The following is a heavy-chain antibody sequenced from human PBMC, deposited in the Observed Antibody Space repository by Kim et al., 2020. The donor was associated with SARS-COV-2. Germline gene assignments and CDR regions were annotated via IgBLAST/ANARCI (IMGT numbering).Heavy chain of an antibody. D-gene: IGHD6-6*01. J-gene: IGHJ4*02. Sequence: GGSLRLSCAASGFTFSSYAMHWVRQAPGKGLEWVAVISYDGSNKYYADSVKGRFTISRDNSKNTLYLQMNSLRAEDTAVYYCARKSIAAHYWGQGTLVTVSS. CDR3: ARKSIAAHY. V-gene: IGHV3-30-3*01. CDR2: ISYDGSNK. CDR1: GFTFSSYA.